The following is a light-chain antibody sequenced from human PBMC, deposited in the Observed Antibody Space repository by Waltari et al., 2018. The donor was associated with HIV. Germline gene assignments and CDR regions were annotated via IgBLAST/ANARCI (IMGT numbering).Light chain of an antibody. V-gene: IGLV1-51*01. CDR3: GTWDSTLSVWV. CDR1: GSNTGTNY. Sequence: QSVLTQPPSASAAPGQKVTTSCSASGSNTGTNYVFWYQQLPATAPKLLIYDNDKRPSGIPDRFSGSKSGASATLGITGLQTEDEADYYCGTWDSTLSVWVFGGGTKLTVL. J-gene: IGLJ3*02. CDR2: DND.